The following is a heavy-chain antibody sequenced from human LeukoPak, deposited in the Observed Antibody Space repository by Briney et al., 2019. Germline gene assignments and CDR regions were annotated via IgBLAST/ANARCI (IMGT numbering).Heavy chain of an antibody. V-gene: IGHV4-34*01. CDR1: GGSFSGHY. D-gene: IGHD3-3*01. CDR2: INHSGST. J-gene: IGHJ6*03. CDR3: ARAYYDFWSGKHMDV. Sequence: SETLSLTCAVYGGSFSGHYWSWIRQPPGKGLEWIGEINHSGSTNYNPSLKSRVTISVDTSKNQFSLKLSSVTAADTAVYYCARAYYDFWSGKHMDVWGKGTTVTVSS.